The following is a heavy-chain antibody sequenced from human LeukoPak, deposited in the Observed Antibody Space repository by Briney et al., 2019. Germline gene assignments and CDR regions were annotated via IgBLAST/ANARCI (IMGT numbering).Heavy chain of an antibody. V-gene: IGHV4-34*01. CDR1: GGSFSGYY. D-gene: IGHD6-19*01. CDR2: INHSGST. Sequence: SETLSLTCAVYGGSFSGYYWSWIRQPPGKGLEWIGEINHSGSTNYNPSLKSRVTISVDTSKNQFSLKLSSVTAADTAVYYCARRPKQWLVGGWFDPWGQGTLVTVSS. J-gene: IGHJ5*02. CDR3: ARRPKQWLVGGWFDP.